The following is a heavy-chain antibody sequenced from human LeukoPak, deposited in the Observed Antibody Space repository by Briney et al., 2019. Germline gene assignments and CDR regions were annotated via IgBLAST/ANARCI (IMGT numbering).Heavy chain of an antibody. D-gene: IGHD6-13*01. CDR1: GFTFSSYA. CDR2: INSNGGST. J-gene: IGHJ4*02. CDR3: ARDWGYSSSSVDY. Sequence: GGSLRLSCAASGFTFSSYAMHWVRQAPGKGLEYVSTINSNGGSTYYPNSVKGRFTISRDNAKNSLYLQMNSLRAEDTALYYCARDWGYSSSSVDYWGQGTLVTVSS. V-gene: IGHV3-64*01.